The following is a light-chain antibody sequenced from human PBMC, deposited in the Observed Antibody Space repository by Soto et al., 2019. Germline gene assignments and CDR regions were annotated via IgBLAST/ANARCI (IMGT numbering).Light chain of an antibody. V-gene: IGLV2-14*02. J-gene: IGLJ1*01. CDR3: SSYTSSRSYV. Sequence: QSVLTQPASVSGSPGQSITISCTGTSSDVGSYNLVSWYRQHPGKAPKLMIYEGSKRPSGVSNRFSGSKSGNTASLTISGLQAEDEADYYCSSYTSSRSYVFGTGTKVTVL. CDR1: SSDVGSYNL. CDR2: EGS.